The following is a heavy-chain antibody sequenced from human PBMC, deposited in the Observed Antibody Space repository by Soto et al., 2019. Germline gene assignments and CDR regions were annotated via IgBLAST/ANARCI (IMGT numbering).Heavy chain of an antibody. Sequence: EVQLLESGGRLVQPGGSLRLSCAASGFTFSSYAMSWVRQAPGNGLEWVSAISGSGCSTYYEDSVKGRFTISRDNSQNTLYLQINSLRDADTDVYYCAKRLSIAVAGTLYCQHWGQGTLVTVSS. CDR3: AKRLSIAVAGTLYCQH. V-gene: IGHV3-23*01. J-gene: IGHJ1*01. CDR2: ISGSGCST. CDR1: GFTFSSYA. D-gene: IGHD6-19*01.